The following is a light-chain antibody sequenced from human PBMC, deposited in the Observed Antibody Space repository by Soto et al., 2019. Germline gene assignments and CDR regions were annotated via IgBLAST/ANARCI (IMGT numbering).Light chain of an antibody. CDR3: QQYDSTSPT. J-gene: IGKJ1*01. CDR2: GAS. CDR1: QSVNSNY. Sequence: EIVLTQSPGTLSLSPGDRATLSCRASQSVNSNYLAWYQRKPGQAPRLLIYGASNRATDIPYRFSASGSGTDFTLTITRLEAESFAVYCCQQYDSTSPTFGQLTKVEVK. V-gene: IGKV3-20*01.